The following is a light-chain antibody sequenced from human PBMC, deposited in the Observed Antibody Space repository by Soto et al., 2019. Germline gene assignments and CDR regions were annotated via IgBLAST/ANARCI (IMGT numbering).Light chain of an antibody. CDR1: MRDVGAYNL. Sequence: QSALTQPASVSGSAGQSITISCSGTMRDVGAYNLVSWYQQHPGTAPKLIIYEVRNRPSGISSRFSGSRSGNTASLTISGLQAEDEADYFCSSYSISTAYLFGTGTKLTVL. CDR3: SSYSISTAYL. V-gene: IGLV2-14*01. CDR2: EVR. J-gene: IGLJ1*01.